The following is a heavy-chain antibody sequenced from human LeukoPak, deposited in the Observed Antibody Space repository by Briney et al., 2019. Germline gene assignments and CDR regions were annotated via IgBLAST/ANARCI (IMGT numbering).Heavy chain of an antibody. CDR3: AKEHDLWHEEGNWFDP. V-gene: IGHV3-23*01. D-gene: IGHD3-3*01. CDR1: GFTFGDYA. J-gene: IGHJ5*02. Sequence: GGSLRLSCTASGFTFGDYAMTWVRQVPGKGLDWVSAISADDTGYYADSVKGRFIVSRDNSKNTLYLQLNRLRVEDTAVYYCAKEHDLWHEEGNWFDPWGQGTLVTVSS. CDR2: ISADDTG.